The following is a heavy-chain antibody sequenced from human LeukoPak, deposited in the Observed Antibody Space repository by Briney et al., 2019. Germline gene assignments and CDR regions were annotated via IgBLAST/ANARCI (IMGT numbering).Heavy chain of an antibody. J-gene: IGHJ5*02. CDR2: IYNSGNT. CDR3: ARESGSYLWRSWLNP. CDR1: GGSISSSNW. Sequence: SETLSLTCAVSGGSISSSNWWSWVRQPPGKGLEWIGNIYNSGNTNYNPSLKSRVTISVDTSKNQFSLKLNSVTAADTAVYYCARESGSYLWRSWLNPWGQGTLVTVSS. V-gene: IGHV4-4*02. D-gene: IGHD3-16*01.